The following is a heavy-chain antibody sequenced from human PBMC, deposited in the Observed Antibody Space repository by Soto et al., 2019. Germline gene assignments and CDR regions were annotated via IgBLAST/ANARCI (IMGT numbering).Heavy chain of an antibody. J-gene: IGHJ6*03. CDR3: ARRYYDILIGYYYMDV. CDR2: IYPGDSDT. Sequence: GESLKISCKGSGYSFTSYWIGWVRQMPGKGLEWMGIIYPGDSDTRYSPSFQGQVTISADKSISTAYLQWSSLKASDTAMYYCARRYYDILIGYYYMDVWGKGTTVTVSS. CDR1: GYSFTSYW. D-gene: IGHD3-9*01. V-gene: IGHV5-51*01.